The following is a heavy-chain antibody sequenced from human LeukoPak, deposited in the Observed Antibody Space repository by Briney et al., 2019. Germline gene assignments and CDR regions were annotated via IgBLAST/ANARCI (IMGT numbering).Heavy chain of an antibody. CDR1: GFTFSSYA. V-gene: IGHV3-74*01. Sequence: PGGSLRLSCSASGFTFSSYAMHWVRQPPGKGLVWVSRIYIDGSATTYADSVKGRFTISRDNAKNTLYLQMNSLRAEDTAVYYCTRESGSSRFFDFWGQGTPVTVSS. J-gene: IGHJ4*02. CDR3: TRESGSSRFFDF. CDR2: IYIDGSAT. D-gene: IGHD6-6*01.